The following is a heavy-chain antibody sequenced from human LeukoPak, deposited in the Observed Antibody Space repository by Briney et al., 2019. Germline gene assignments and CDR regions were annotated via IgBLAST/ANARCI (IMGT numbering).Heavy chain of an antibody. J-gene: IGHJ4*02. CDR1: GFTFSSYS. D-gene: IGHD2-15*01. Sequence: GGSLRLSCAASGFTFSSYSMSWVRQAPGKGLEWVSSVGSSSSYIYYADSVRGRFTISGDNAKNSLYLQMNGLRAEDTAVYYCARGWSSYYFDYWGQGTLVTVSS. CDR3: ARGWSSYYFDY. CDR2: VGSSSSYI. V-gene: IGHV3-21*01.